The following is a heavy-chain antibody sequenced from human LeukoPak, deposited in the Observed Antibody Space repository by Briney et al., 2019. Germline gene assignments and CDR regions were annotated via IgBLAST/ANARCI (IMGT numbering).Heavy chain of an antibody. V-gene: IGHV1-18*01. CDR2: ISVYNGNT. CDR3: AREVEQWLVRGGDY. CDR1: GYTFTNYG. J-gene: IGHJ4*02. D-gene: IGHD6-19*01. Sequence: GASVKVSCKASGYTFTNYGISWVRQAPGQGLEWMGWISVYNGNTNYAQKFQGRVTMTTDTSTRTAYVELRSLRSDDTAVYYCAREVEQWLVRGGDYWGQGTLVTVSS.